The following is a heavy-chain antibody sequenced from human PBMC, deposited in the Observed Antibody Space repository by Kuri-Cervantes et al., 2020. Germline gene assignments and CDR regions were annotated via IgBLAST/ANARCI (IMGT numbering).Heavy chain of an antibody. CDR3: AKDFDRGISGS. V-gene: IGHV3-23*01. Sequence: ETLSLTCAASGFIFSDYYMSWVRQAPGKGLEWVSAISGSGGSTYYADSVKGRFTISRDNSKNTLYLQMNSLRAEDTAVYYCAKDFDRGISGSWGQGTLVTVSS. D-gene: IGHD1-26*01. CDR1: GFIFSDYY. J-gene: IGHJ4*02. CDR2: ISGSGGST.